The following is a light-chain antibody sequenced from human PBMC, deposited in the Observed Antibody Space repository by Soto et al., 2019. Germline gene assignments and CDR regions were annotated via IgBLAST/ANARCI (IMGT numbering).Light chain of an antibody. CDR1: SSNIGAGYD. CDR2: GNS. Sequence: QSVLTQPPSVSGAPGQRVTISCTGSSSNIGAGYDVHWYQQLPGTAPKLLIYGNSNRPSGVPDRFSGSKSGTSASLAITGLQAEDEAGDYCQSYDSSLSGYVFGTGTKLTVL. V-gene: IGLV1-40*01. J-gene: IGLJ1*01. CDR3: QSYDSSLSGYV.